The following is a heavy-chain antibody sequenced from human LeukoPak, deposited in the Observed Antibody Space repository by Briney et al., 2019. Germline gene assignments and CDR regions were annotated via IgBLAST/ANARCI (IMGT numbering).Heavy chain of an antibody. D-gene: IGHD3-22*01. Sequence: GGSLRLSCAASGFTFSSYWVHWVRQAPGTGLVWVSRINTDGSSTIYEDSVKGRFTISRDNAKNTLYLQMNSLRVEDTAIYYCARGRSGFYFDYWGQGTLVTVSS. CDR1: GFTFSSYW. CDR2: INTDGSST. V-gene: IGHV3-74*01. J-gene: IGHJ4*02. CDR3: ARGRSGFYFDY.